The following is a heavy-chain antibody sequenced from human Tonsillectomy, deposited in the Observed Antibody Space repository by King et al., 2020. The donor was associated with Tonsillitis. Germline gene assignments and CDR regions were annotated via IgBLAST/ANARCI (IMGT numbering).Heavy chain of an antibody. CDR2: IWYDGNNK. CDR1: GFTFSSYG. CDR3: ARDLWSVPAFDI. V-gene: IGHV3-33*08. J-gene: IGHJ3*02. D-gene: IGHD3-3*01. Sequence: VQLVESGGGVVQPGRSLRLSCAASGFTFSSYGMHWVRQAPGKGLEWVAVIWYDGNNKYYADSVKGRFTISRDNSKNRLYLQMNSLRAEDTAVYHCARDLWSVPAFDIWGQGTMVTVSS.